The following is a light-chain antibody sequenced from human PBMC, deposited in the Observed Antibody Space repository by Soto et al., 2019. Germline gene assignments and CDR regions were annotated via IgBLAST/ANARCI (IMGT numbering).Light chain of an antibody. J-gene: IGKJ3*01. Sequence: ETVLTQSPATLSLSPGDRATLSCRASQTVSTYLAWYQHKPGQPPRLLISDTSNRATGIPARFSGSGSGTEFTLTISDLQSEDFAVYYCQQYNHWPPVFTFGPGTKVDIK. CDR3: QQYNHWPPVFT. CDR1: QTVSTY. CDR2: DTS. V-gene: IGKV3-11*01.